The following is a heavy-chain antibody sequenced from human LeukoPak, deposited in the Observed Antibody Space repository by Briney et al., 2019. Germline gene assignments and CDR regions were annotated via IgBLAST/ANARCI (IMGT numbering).Heavy chain of an antibody. CDR3: AGGPVLSSYYDILTGYYSYYYYGMDV. Sequence: NPGGSLRLSCAASGFTFSSYSMNWVRQAPGKGLEWVSSISSSSSYIYYADSVKGRFTISRDNAKNSLYLQMNSLRAEDTAVYYCAGGPVLSSYYDILTGYYSYYYYGMDVWGQGTTVIVSS. CDR2: ISSSSSYI. CDR1: GFTFSSYS. D-gene: IGHD3-9*01. V-gene: IGHV3-21*01. J-gene: IGHJ6*02.